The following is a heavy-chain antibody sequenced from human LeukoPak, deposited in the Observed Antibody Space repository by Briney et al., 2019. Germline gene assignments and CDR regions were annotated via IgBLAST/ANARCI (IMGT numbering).Heavy chain of an antibody. CDR3: ARPRAMTTGVGRYFDL. CDR2: INGGGENT. J-gene: IGHJ2*01. CDR1: GFTFTSYA. Sequence: GGSLRLSCGASGFTFTSYAMSWIRQAPGKGLEWVSAINGGGENTYYGDSVEGRFTISRDNSKNTLYLQMNSLRAEDTATYYCARPRAMTTGVGRYFDLWGRGTLVTVSS. D-gene: IGHD1-1*01. V-gene: IGHV3-23*01.